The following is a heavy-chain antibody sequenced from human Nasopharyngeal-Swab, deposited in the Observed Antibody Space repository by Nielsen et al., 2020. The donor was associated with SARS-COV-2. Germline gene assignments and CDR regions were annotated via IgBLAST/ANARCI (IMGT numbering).Heavy chain of an antibody. J-gene: IGHJ6*03. Sequence: ASVKVSCKASGYTFTSYAMHWVRQAPGQRLEWMGWINAGNGNTKYSQKFQGRVTITRDTSASTAYMELSSLRSEDTAVYYCVRDRAYSNYATYMDVWGKGTTVTVSS. CDR2: INAGNGNT. CDR1: GYTFTSYA. V-gene: IGHV1-3*01. D-gene: IGHD4-11*01. CDR3: VRDRAYSNYATYMDV.